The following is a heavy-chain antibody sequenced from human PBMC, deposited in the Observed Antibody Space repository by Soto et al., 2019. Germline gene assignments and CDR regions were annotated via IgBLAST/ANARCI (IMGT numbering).Heavy chain of an antibody. V-gene: IGHV1-69*13. CDR3: ARIVTYYYDSSGYDPGAFDI. CDR1: GGTFSSYA. D-gene: IGHD3-22*01. Sequence: SVKVSCKAYGGTFSSYAISWVRQAPGQGLEWMGGIIPIFGTANYAQKFQGRVTITADESTSTAYMELSSLRSEDTAVYYCARIVTYYYDSSGYDPGAFDIWGQGTMVT. CDR2: IIPIFGTA. J-gene: IGHJ3*02.